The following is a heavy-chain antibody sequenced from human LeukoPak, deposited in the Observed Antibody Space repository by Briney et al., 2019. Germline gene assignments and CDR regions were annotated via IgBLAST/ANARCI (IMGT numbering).Heavy chain of an antibody. V-gene: IGHV4-59*01. D-gene: IGHD3-10*01. CDR3: ARGGITMVRGVIITPAFDY. CDR1: GGSISSYY. J-gene: IGHJ4*02. Sequence: SETLPLTCTVSGGSISSYYWSWIRQPPGKGLEWIGYIYYSGSTNYNPSLKSRVTISVDTSKNQFSLKLSSVTAADTAVYYCARGGITMVRGVIITPAFDYWGQGTLVTVSS. CDR2: IYYSGST.